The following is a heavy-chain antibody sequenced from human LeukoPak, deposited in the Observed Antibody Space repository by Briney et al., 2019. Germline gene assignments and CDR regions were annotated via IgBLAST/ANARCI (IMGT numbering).Heavy chain of an antibody. Sequence: SETLSLTCTVSGGSISSSNCYWGWVRQPPGMGLELIGSIHYSGSTSYNPSLKSRVTLSVDTSNNQFSLRLSFVTAADTAVYYCARYEEEDGYNPKTFHYWGQGTLVTVSS. CDR3: ARYEEEDGYNPKTFHY. D-gene: IGHD5-24*01. J-gene: IGHJ4*02. CDR1: GGSISSSNCY. V-gene: IGHV4-39*01. CDR2: IHYSGST.